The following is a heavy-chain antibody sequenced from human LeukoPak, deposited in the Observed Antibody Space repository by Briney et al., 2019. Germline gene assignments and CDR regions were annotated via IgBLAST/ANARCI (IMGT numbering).Heavy chain of an antibody. Sequence: ASVKVSCKASGYTFTSYDINWVRQATGQGLDWMGWMNPNSGNTGYAQKFQGRVTMTRNTSISTAYMELSSLRSEDTAVYFCARGSRIAARRYWFDPWGQGTLVTVCS. CDR2: MNPNSGNT. CDR1: GYTFTSYD. D-gene: IGHD6-6*01. V-gene: IGHV1-8*01. J-gene: IGHJ5*02. CDR3: ARGSRIAARRYWFDP.